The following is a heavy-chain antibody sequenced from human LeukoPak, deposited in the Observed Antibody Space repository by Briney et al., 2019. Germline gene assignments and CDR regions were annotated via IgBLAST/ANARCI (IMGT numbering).Heavy chain of an antibody. V-gene: IGHV5-51*01. CDR2: IYPGDSET. D-gene: IGHD5-24*01. CDR1: GYSFTTYW. J-gene: IGHJ4*02. Sequence: PGESLKISCKGSGYSFTTYWIGWVRQMPGKGLEWMGIIYPGDSETRYSPSFQDQVTISVDRSINTAYLQWSSLKASDTAMYYCARRVEMATNHPYFDYWGQGTQVTVSS. CDR3: ARRVEMATNHPYFDY.